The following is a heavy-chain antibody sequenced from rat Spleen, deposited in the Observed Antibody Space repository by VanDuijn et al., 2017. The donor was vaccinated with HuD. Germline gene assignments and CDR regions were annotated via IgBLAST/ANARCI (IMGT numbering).Heavy chain of an antibody. Sequence: EVQLVESDGGLVQPGRSLKLSCAASGFTFSNYGMHWIRQAPTKGLEWVSSVSSDGINTYYPDSVKGRFTISRDNAKSSLYLQMDSLRSEDTATYYCTTQAKTTEGIVPYYWYFDFWGPGTMVTVSS. D-gene: IGHD1-11*01. CDR3: TTQAKTTEGIVPYYWYFDF. V-gene: IGHV5-29*01. J-gene: IGHJ1*01. CDR1: GFTFSNYG. CDR2: VSSDGINT.